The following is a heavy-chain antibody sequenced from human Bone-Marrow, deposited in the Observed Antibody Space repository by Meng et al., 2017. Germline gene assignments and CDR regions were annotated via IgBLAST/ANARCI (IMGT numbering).Heavy chain of an antibody. J-gene: IGHJ4*02. V-gene: IGHV3-15*01. CDR1: GFTFSNAW. D-gene: IGHD3-10*01. CDR2: IKSKTDGGTT. CDR3: TTAFFGELFYYFDY. Sequence: GESLKISCAASGFTFSNAWMSWVRQAPGKGMEWVGRIKSKTDGGTTDYAAPVKGRFTISRDDSKNTLYLQMNSLKTEDTAVYYRTTAFFGELFYYFDYWGQGTLVTVSS.